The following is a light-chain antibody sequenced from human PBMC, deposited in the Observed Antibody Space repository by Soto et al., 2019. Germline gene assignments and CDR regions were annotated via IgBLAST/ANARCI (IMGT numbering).Light chain of an antibody. CDR2: DVS. CDR1: SSDVGGYNY. Sequence: QYALTLPRSVCGSPGQSVTISCTGTSSDVGGYNYVSWYQQHPGKAPKLMIYDVSKRPSGVPDRFSGSKSGNTASLTISGLQAEDEADYYCCSYAGSYIHYVFRTASRATVL. J-gene: IGLJ1*01. CDR3: CSYAGSYIHYV. V-gene: IGLV2-11*01.